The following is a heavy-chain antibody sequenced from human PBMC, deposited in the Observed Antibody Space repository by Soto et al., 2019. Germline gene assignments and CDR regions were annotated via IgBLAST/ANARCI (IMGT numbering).Heavy chain of an antibody. CDR2: ISGSGGST. Sequence: PGGSLILSCAASGFTFISYAMSWVRQAPGKGLEWVSAISGSGGSTYYADSVKGRFTISRDNSKNTLYLQMNSLRAEDTAVYYCAKDRYSNRNYYYYYMDVWGKGTTVSVSS. V-gene: IGHV3-23*01. J-gene: IGHJ6*03. D-gene: IGHD4-4*01. CDR1: GFTFISYA. CDR3: AKDRYSNRNYYYYYMDV.